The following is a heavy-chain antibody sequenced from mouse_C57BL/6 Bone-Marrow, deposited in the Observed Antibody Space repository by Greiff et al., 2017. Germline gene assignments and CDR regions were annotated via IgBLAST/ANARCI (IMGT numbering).Heavy chain of an antibody. Sequence: EVQGVESGEGLVKPGGSLKLSCAASGFTFSSYAMSWVRQTPEKRLEWVAYISRGGDYIYYADTVKGRFTISRDNASNTLYLQISILKSEDTAMYYCTMVYYSNYAYAMDDWGQGASVTVSS. D-gene: IGHD2-5*01. CDR2: ISRGGDYI. J-gene: IGHJ4*01. CDR3: TMVYYSNYAYAMDD. V-gene: IGHV5-9-1*02. CDR1: GFTFSSYA.